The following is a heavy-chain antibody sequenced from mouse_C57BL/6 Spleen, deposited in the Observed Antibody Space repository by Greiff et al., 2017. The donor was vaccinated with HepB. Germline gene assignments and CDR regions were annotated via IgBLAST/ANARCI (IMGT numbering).Heavy chain of an antibody. Sequence: VMLVESGPGLVAPSQRLSITCTVSGSSFTSYAISWVRQPPGKGLEWLGVIWTGGGTNYNSALKSRLSISKDNSKSQVFLKMNSLQTDDTARYYCARIYDYDGPFAYWGQGTLVTVSA. CDR2: IWTGGGT. D-gene: IGHD2-4*01. J-gene: IGHJ3*01. CDR1: GSSFTSYA. V-gene: IGHV2-9-1*01. CDR3: ARIYDYDGPFAY.